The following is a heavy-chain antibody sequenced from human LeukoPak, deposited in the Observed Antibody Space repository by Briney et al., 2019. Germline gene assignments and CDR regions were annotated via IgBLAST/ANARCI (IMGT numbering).Heavy chain of an antibody. J-gene: IGHJ2*01. D-gene: IGHD6-13*01. CDR1: GGSISSYY. CDR3: ARRGIAAADDWYFDL. V-gene: IGHV4-59*08. CDR2: ISYSGST. Sequence: SETLSLTCTVSGGSISSYYWSWIRQPPGKGLEWIGYISYSGSTNYNPSLKSRVTISVDTSKNQFSLKLSSVTAADTAVYYCARRGIAAADDWYFDLWGRGTLVTVSS.